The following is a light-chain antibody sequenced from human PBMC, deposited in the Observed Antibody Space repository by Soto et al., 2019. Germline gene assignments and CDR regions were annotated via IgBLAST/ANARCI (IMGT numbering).Light chain of an antibody. CDR2: GNS. J-gene: IGLJ1*01. CDR1: SCNIGAGYD. CDR3: QSDDSSLNDYV. Sequence: QSVRTQPPSVSGAPGQRGTISCTGSSCNIGAGYDVHWYQQLPGTAPKLLIYGNSNRPSGVPDRFSGSKSGTSASLAITGLQAEDEADYYCQSDDSSLNDYVFGTGTKVTVL. V-gene: IGLV1-40*01.